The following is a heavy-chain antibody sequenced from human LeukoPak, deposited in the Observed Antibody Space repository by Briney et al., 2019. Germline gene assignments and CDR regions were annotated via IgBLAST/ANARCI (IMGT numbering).Heavy chain of an antibody. Sequence: ASVKVSCKASGSTYSSYAISGVRQAPGQGLEWMEGIIPILGIANYAQKFQGRVTITADKSTSTAYMELSSLRAEDTAVYYCARDRVTGTPTGADYWGQGTLVTVSS. CDR1: GSTYSSYA. D-gene: IGHD1-7*01. J-gene: IGHJ4*02. V-gene: IGHV1-69*10. CDR3: ARDRVTGTPTGADY. CDR2: IIPILGIA.